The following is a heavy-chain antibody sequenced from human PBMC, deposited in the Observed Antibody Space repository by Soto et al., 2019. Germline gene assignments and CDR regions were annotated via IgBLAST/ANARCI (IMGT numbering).Heavy chain of an antibody. V-gene: IGHV2-5*02. CDR3: AHRGFHDYKVMIVT. CDR1: GVSLSTSGVG. J-gene: IGHJ5*02. CDR2: IYWDDDK. D-gene: IGHD4-4*01. Sequence: QITLKESGPTLVKPTQTLTLTCTVSGVSLSTSGVGVGWIRQPPGKALEWLALIYWDDDKRYSPSLKRRLTITKDTSNTKVVLTMNNIDPVDTATYYCAHRGFHDYKVMIVTWGQGTLVTVSS.